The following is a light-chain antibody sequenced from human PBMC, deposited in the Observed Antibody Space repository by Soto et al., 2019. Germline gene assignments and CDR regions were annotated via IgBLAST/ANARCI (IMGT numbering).Light chain of an antibody. CDR3: QQYARSTT. CDR1: QSVGGSF. CDR2: GAS. V-gene: IGKV3-20*01. J-gene: IGKJ5*01. Sequence: DIVLTHSPGTLSSSPGERVTLSCRASQSVGGSFLAWYHQKPGQAPRLLMSGASSRASGIPNRFSGSGSGTDFTLTIRRLEPEDFGIYYCQQYARSTTFGQGTRLEIK.